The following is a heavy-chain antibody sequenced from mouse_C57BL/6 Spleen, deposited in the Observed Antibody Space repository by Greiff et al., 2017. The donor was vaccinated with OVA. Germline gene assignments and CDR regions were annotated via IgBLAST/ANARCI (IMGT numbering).Heavy chain of an antibody. V-gene: IGHV6-6*01. D-gene: IGHD2-3*01. Sequence: EVQLVESGGGLVQPGGSMKLSCAASGFTFSDAWMDWVRQSPEKGLEWVAEIRNKANNHATYYAESVKGRFTISRDDSKSSVYLQMNSLRAEDTGIYYCTRGDGYRYFDVWGTGTTVTVSS. CDR2: IRNKANNHAT. J-gene: IGHJ1*03. CDR3: TRGDGYRYFDV. CDR1: GFTFSDAW.